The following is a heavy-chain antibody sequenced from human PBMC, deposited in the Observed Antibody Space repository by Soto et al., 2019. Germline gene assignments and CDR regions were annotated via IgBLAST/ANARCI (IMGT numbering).Heavy chain of an antibody. Sequence: SETLSLTCAVSNYSIRSGYFWGWIRQPPGKGLEWIGGFYHSGITYYNPSLKSRVTISVDTSKNQFSLKLRSVTAADTAVYYCATSPLSIVVVTALPGWFDPWGQGTLVTVSS. CDR2: FYHSGIT. V-gene: IGHV4-38-2*01. J-gene: IGHJ5*02. CDR1: NYSIRSGYF. D-gene: IGHD2-21*02. CDR3: ATSPLSIVVVTALPGWFDP.